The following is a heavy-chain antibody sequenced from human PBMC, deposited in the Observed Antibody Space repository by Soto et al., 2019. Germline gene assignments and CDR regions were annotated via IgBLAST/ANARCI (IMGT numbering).Heavy chain of an antibody. CDR1: GYTFTSYA. CDR3: AGEPLCGGVCYDHGLDP. CDR2: SNIGNGNT. D-gene: IGHD2-21*02. V-gene: IGHV1-3*04. Sequence: QVQLVQSGAEVKKPGASVRVSCRTSGYTFTSYAIHWVRQAPGQGLEWMAWSNIGNGNTKYSQKFQGRVTVSRDTSASTAYMELSSLRSEDTAVYYCAGEPLCGGVCYDHGLDPWGQGTLVTVSS. J-gene: IGHJ5*02.